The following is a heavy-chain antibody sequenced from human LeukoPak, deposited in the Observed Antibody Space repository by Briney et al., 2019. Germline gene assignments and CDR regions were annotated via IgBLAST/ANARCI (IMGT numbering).Heavy chain of an antibody. CDR3: TRREGYCSNGICYIFYDY. J-gene: IGHJ4*02. CDR1: GGSISSSSYY. D-gene: IGHD2-8*01. CDR2: IYYSGST. Sequence: SETLSLTCAVSGGSISSSSYYWGWIRQPPGKGLEWIGRIYYSGSTYYNPSLKSRVTISVDTSKNLFSLKLSSVTAADTAVYYCTRREGYCSNGICYIFYDYWGQGTLVTVSS. V-gene: IGHV4-39*02.